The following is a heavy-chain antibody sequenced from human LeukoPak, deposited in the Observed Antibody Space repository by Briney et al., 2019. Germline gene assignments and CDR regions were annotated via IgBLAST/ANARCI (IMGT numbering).Heavy chain of an antibody. CDR2: ISFDGEDK. J-gene: IGHJ4*02. CDR3: ARDILYSGVYSTGPPRDY. Sequence: GGSLRLSCAASKFTFGSYAMQWVRQAPGKGLEWVAVISFDGEDKYYTDSVKGRFTISRDNSKDTLFLQMNSLRPEDTAVYYCARDILYSGVYSTGPPRDYWGQGTLVTVSS. V-gene: IGHV3-30*04. CDR1: KFTFGSYA. D-gene: IGHD1-26*01.